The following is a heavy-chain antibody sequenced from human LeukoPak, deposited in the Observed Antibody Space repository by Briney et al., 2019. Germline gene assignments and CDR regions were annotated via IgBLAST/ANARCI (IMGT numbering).Heavy chain of an antibody. D-gene: IGHD1-26*01. Sequence: SETLSLTRTLSGASLSSYYWSWVRHPPGEGLECVGYLFTRRTTNYTPSLESRVTMSLDRSKNQSSLRLNSGPAADTAVYYCARHQNSGAQKHYLVYWGQGTLATVSS. V-gene: IGHV4-4*09. CDR3: ARHQNSGAQKHYLVY. J-gene: IGHJ4*02. CDR2: LFTRRTT. CDR1: GASLSSYY.